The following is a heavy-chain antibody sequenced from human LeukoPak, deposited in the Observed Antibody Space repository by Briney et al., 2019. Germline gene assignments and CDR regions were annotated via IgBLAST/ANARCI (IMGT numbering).Heavy chain of an antibody. Sequence: SETLSLTCTVSGGSIGSGDYYWSWIRQPPGKRLEWIGYIYYSGSTYYNPSLKSRVTISVDTSKNQFSLKLSSVTAPDTAVYYCAALYGDYGSDYWGQGTLVTVSS. D-gene: IGHD4-17*01. J-gene: IGHJ4*02. CDR1: GGSIGSGDYY. CDR2: IYYSGST. V-gene: IGHV4-30-4*08. CDR3: AALYGDYGSDY.